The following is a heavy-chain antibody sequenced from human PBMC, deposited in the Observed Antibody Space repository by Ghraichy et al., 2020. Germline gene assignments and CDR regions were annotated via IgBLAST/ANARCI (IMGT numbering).Heavy chain of an antibody. CDR2: ISFDGSNK. J-gene: IGHJ6*02. D-gene: IGHD4-17*01. V-gene: IGHV3-30*18. Sequence: GSLRLSCAASGFTFSSCGMHWVRQAPGKGLEWVAVISFDGSNKYYADSVKGRFTISRDNSKNTLYLQMNSLRAEDTAVYYCAKDLYGDYSHDYYGMDVWGQGTTVTVSS. CDR1: GFTFSSCG. CDR3: AKDLYGDYSHDYYGMDV.